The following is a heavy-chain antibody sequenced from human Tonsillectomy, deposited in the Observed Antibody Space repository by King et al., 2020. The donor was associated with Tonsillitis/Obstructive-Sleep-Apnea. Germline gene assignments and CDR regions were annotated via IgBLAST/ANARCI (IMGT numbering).Heavy chain of an antibody. Sequence: TLKESGPTLVKPTQTLTLTCTFSGFSLSTSGVGVGWIRQPPGKALEWLALIYWDDDKRYSPSLKSRLTNTKDTGKNQVVLTMTNMDPVDTATYYCARSQLLYGSGSYSDYWGQRTLVTVSS. CDR2: IYWDDDK. V-gene: IGHV2-5*02. D-gene: IGHD3-10*01. CDR1: GFSLSTSGVG. J-gene: IGHJ4*02. CDR3: ARSQLLYGSGSYSDY.